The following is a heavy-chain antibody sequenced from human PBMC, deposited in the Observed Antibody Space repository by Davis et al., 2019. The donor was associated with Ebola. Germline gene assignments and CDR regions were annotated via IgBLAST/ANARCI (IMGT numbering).Heavy chain of an antibody. CDR3: ASTIFGVVNPPYYFDY. CDR2: INHSGAT. D-gene: IGHD3-3*01. J-gene: IGHJ4*02. CDR1: GGSFRGYY. V-gene: IGHV4-34*01. Sequence: SETLSLTCAVYGGSFRGYYWTWIRQPPGKGLEWIGEINHSGATNYNPSLKSRVTISLDTSRNQFSLKLNSVTAADTAVYYCASTIFGVVNPPYYFDYWGQGTPVAVSS.